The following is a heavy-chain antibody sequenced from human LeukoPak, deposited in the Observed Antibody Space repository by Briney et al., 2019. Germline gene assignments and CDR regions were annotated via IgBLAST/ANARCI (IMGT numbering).Heavy chain of an antibody. CDR3: ARVVYSHYWPEGMDV. Sequence: SETLSLSCTVSGDSISSYYLSWIRQPPGKELECIGYIYNSENTNYNPSLESRVTISEDTSKNQFSLMLTSVTAADTAVYYCARVVYSHYWPEGMDVWGQGTTVTVSS. V-gene: IGHV4-59*01. J-gene: IGHJ6*02. D-gene: IGHD4-11*01. CDR1: GDSISSYY. CDR2: IYNSENT.